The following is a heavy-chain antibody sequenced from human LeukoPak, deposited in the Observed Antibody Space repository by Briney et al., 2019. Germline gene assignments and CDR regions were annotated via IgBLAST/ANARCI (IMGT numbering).Heavy chain of an antibody. D-gene: IGHD4-17*01. Sequence: GASLRDSCQASLYTFTSYGMSKVREPPRQGLNRKGWISAYNGNTNYAQKLQGRVTMTTDTSTSTAYMELRSLRSDDTAVYYCARWRDYGDPPVDYGGQGTLVTVSS. CDR3: ARWRDYGDPPVDY. V-gene: IGHV1-18*01. CDR2: ISAYNGNT. J-gene: IGHJ4*02. CDR1: LYTFTSYG.